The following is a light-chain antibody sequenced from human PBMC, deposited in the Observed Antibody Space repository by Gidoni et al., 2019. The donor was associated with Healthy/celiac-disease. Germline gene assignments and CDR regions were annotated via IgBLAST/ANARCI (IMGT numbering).Light chain of an antibody. CDR2: DNN. CDR3: GTWDSSLSAGV. J-gene: IGLJ2*01. CDR1: SSNIGNNY. V-gene: IGLV1-51*01. Sequence: QSVLTPPPSVSAAPAQTVTISCSGSSSNIGNNYASWYQQLPGTAPKLLIYDNNKRPSGIPDRFSGSKSGTSATLGITGLQTGDEADYYCGTWDSSLSAGVFGGGTKLTVL.